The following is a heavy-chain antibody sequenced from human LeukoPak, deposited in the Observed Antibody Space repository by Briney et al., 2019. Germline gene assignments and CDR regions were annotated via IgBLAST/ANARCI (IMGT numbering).Heavy chain of an antibody. CDR2: INSDGSST. V-gene: IGHV3-74*01. CDR3: AKVVCYARRAGLIWFGGKKFYLDV. CDR1: GFTFSSYW. Sequence: GGSLRLSCAASGFTFSSYWMHWVRQAPGKGLVWVSRINSDGSSTSYADSVKGRFTISRDNAKNTLYLQMNRLRAEDTAVYYGAKVVCYARRAGLIWFGGKKFYLDVWGKGTTVTVSS. D-gene: IGHD3-10*01. J-gene: IGHJ6*03.